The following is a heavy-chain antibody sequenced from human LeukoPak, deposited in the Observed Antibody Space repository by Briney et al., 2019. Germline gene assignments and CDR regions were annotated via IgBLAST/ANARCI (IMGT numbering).Heavy chain of an antibody. J-gene: IGHJ4*02. D-gene: IGHD5-18*01. CDR1: GYTFTSYG. CDR2: ISAYNGNT. V-gene: IGHV1-18*01. CDR3: AKNVRDTGTFDY. Sequence: GASVKVSCKASGYTFTSYGISWVRQAPGQGLEWMGWISAYNGNTNYAQKLQGRVTMTTDTSTSTAYMELRGLRSDDTAVYYCAKNVRDTGTFDYWGQGTLVTVSS.